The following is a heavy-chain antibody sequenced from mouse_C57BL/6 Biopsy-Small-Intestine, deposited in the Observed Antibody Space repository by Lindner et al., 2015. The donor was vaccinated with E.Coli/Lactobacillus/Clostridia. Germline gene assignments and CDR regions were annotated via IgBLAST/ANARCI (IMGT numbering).Heavy chain of an antibody. V-gene: IGHV1-83*01. CDR1: YTLTELSI. CDR2: DPEQDKMV. Sequence: SVKVSCKVSGYTLTELSIHWVRQAPGKGLEWMGGFDPEQDKMVYAQALQGRVTMTDDTSTDTAYLELSSLRSEDTAVYFCATGIWTYDHSSDYQTSALDYWGQGTLITVSA. D-gene: IGHD1-1*01. CDR3: TGIWTYDHSSDYQTSALDY. J-gene: IGHJ4*01.